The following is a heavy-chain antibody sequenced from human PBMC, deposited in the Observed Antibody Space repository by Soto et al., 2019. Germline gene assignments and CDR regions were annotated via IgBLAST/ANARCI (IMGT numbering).Heavy chain of an antibody. CDR1: GFTFDDYA. Sequence: PGGSLRLSCAASGFTFDDYAMHWVRQAPGKGLEWVSGISWNSGSIGYADSVKGRFTISRDNAKNSLYLQMNSLRAEDTALYYCAKGTDYSNYYNWFDPWGQGTLVTVSS. J-gene: IGHJ5*02. V-gene: IGHV3-9*01. CDR3: AKGTDYSNYYNWFDP. D-gene: IGHD4-4*01. CDR2: ISWNSGSI.